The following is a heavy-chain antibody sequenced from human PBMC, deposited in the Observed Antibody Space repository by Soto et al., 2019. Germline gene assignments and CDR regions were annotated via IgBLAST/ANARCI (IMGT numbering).Heavy chain of an antibody. CDR3: AMIPNYYDSSGYFGVAFDI. J-gene: IGHJ3*02. CDR2: ISGSGGST. CDR1: GFTFSSYA. V-gene: IGHV3-23*01. Sequence: GGSLRLSCAASGFTFSSYAMSWVRQAPGKGLEWVSAISGSGGSTYYADSVKGRFTISRDNSKNTLYLQMNSLRAEDTAVYYCAMIPNYYDSSGYFGVAFDIWGQGTMVTVSS. D-gene: IGHD3-22*01.